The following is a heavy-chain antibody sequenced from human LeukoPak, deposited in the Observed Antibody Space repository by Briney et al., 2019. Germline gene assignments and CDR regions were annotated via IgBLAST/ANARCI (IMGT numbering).Heavy chain of an antibody. CDR1: GGSNSSYY. V-gene: IGHV4-4*07. CDR3: ARVPGATANWYFDL. Sequence: SETLSLTCTVSGGSNSSYYWSWIRQPAGKGLEWIGRIYTSGSTNYNPSLKSRVTMSVDTSKNQFSLKLSSVTAADTAVYYCARVPGATANWYFDLWGRGTLVTVSS. J-gene: IGHJ2*01. CDR2: IYTSGST. D-gene: IGHD3-10*01.